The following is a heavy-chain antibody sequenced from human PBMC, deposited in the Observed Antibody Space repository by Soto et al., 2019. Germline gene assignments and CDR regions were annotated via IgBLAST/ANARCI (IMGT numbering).Heavy chain of an antibody. CDR2: ISYDGSNT. J-gene: IGHJ6*02. CDR3: AKEEGDYGDNVYYYYGMDV. Sequence: QVQLVESGGGVVQPGRSLRLSCAASGFSFSSYGMHWVRQAPGKGLEWVAVISYDGSNTYYADSLKGRFTISRDNSXNXLXXQMNSLRTEDTAVYYCAKEEGDYGDNVYYYYGMDVWGQGTTVTVSS. V-gene: IGHV3-30*18. CDR1: GFSFSSYG. D-gene: IGHD4-17*01.